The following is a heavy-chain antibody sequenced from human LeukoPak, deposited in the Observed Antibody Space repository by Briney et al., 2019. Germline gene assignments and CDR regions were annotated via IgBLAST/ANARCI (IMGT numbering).Heavy chain of an antibody. CDR3: ARERVDSSGLDY. J-gene: IGHJ4*02. CDR1: GFTFSSYD. CDR2: IGTAGDT. D-gene: IGHD3-22*01. Sequence: GGSLRLSCAASGFTFSSYDMHWVRQATGKGLEWVSAIGTAGDTYYPGSVKGRFTISRENAKNSLYLQMNSLRAGDTAVYYCARERVDSSGLDYWGQGTLVTVSS. V-gene: IGHV3-13*01.